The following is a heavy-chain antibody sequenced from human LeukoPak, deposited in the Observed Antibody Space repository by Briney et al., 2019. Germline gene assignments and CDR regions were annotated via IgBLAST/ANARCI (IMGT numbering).Heavy chain of an antibody. J-gene: IGHJ6*03. D-gene: IGHD3-10*01. CDR2: IIPIFGTA. V-gene: IGHV1-69*05. Sequence: GASVKVSCKASGGTFSSYAISWVRQAPGQGLEWMGGIIPIFGTANYAQKFQGRVTITTDESTSTAYMELSSLRSEDTAVYYCARGNPHGGYYYYMDVWGKGTTVTVSS. CDR1: GGTFSSYA. CDR3: ARGNPHGGYYYYMDV.